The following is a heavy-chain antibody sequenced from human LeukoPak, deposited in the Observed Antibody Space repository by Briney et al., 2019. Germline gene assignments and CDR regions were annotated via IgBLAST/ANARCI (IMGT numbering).Heavy chain of an antibody. CDR1: GYTFTSYG. CDR2: ISAYNGNT. Sequence: GASVKVSCKASGYTFTSYGISWVRQAPGQGLEWMGWISAYNGNTNYAQKLQGRVTMTTDTSTSTAYMELRSLRSDDTAVYYCARVRSDSGSWGSYFDYGGQGPLATVSS. J-gene: IGHJ4*02. D-gene: IGHD6-13*01. CDR3: ARVRSDSGSWGSYFDY. V-gene: IGHV1-18*01.